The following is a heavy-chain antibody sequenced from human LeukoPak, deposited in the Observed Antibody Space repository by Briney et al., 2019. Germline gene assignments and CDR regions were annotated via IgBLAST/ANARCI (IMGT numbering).Heavy chain of an antibody. D-gene: IGHD4-11*01. V-gene: IGHV3-7*01. J-gene: IGHJ4*02. CDR3: AAWGLYSY. CDR1: GFTLSDYW. CDR2: INLHGSVK. Sequence: GWSLRLSCAASGFTLSDYWMNWVRQAPGKGLEWVANINLHGSVKLHVDSVEGRFTISRDNAKNSLFLQMTSLKVEDTAVYYCAAWGLYSYWGQGTLVTVSS.